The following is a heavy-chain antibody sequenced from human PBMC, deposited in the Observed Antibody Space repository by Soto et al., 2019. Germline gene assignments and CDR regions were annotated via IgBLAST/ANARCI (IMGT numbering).Heavy chain of an antibody. Sequence: EVQLLESGGGLVQPGGSLRLSCAASGFTFSSYAMSWVRQAPGKGLEWVSAISGSGGSTYYADSVKGRFTISRDNSKNTLYLQMNSLRAEDTAVYYCAKDPYDSSGYGYYGMDVWGQGTTVTVSS. J-gene: IGHJ6*02. V-gene: IGHV3-23*01. CDR2: ISGSGGST. CDR1: GFTFSSYA. D-gene: IGHD3-22*01. CDR3: AKDPYDSSGYGYYGMDV.